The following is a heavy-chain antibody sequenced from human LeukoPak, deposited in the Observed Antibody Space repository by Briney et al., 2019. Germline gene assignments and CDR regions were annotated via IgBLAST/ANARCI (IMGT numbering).Heavy chain of an antibody. Sequence: PGGSLRLSCAASGFTFEDYGMSWVRQAPGKGLEWVSGINWNGDSTGYADSVKGRFTISRDNARNSVYLQMNSLRAEDTALYYCARVGGAVVPAAACFDFWGQGTLVTVSS. CDR3: ARVGGAVVPAAACFDF. CDR1: GFTFEDYG. CDR2: INWNGDST. V-gene: IGHV3-20*04. J-gene: IGHJ4*02. D-gene: IGHD2-15*01.